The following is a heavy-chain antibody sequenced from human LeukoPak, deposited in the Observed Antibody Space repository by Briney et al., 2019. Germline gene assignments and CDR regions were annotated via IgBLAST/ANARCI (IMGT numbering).Heavy chain of an antibody. J-gene: IGHJ6*03. V-gene: IGHV3-74*01. CDR3: AKAGGPYYYDSSGQGSTYYCMDV. D-gene: IGHD3-22*01. CDR1: GFTVSSNY. CDR2: IKRDGSST. Sequence: GGSLRLSCAASGFTVSSNYMSWVRQAPGKGLVWISRIKRDGSSTSYADSVKGRFTISRDNSKNTLYLQMNSLRAEDTAVYYCAKAGGPYYYDSSGQGSTYYCMDVWGKGTTVTISS.